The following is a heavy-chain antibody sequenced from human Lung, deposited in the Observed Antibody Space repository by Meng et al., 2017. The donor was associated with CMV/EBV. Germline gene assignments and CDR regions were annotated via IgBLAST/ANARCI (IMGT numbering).Heavy chain of an antibody. V-gene: IGHV3-74*01. CDR2: INSDGRST. J-gene: IGHJ6*02. CDR3: ARDLGFWGFGKFVYYYGIDV. Sequence: GGSLRLXXAASGFTFTVSWMNWVRQAPGKGLVWVSRINSDGRSTSYTDSVKGRYTISRDNAKNTMYLQMNSLRAEDTAVYYCARDLGFWGFGKFVYYYGIDVWGQGXTVTVSS. D-gene: IGHD3-10*01. CDR1: GFTFTVSW.